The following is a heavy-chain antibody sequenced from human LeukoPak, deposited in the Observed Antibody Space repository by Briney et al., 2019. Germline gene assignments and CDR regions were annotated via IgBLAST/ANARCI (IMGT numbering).Heavy chain of an antibody. CDR1: GFTFSSYA. CDR2: ISSGDRT. Sequence: GGSLRLSCAASGFTFSSYAMNWVRQAPGKGLEWVAGISSGDRTFHAESVKGRFTISRDNAKNSLYLQMNSLRAEDTAVYYCARRRDFIDYWGQGTLVTVSS. J-gene: IGHJ4*02. V-gene: IGHV3-23*01. D-gene: IGHD3/OR15-3a*01. CDR3: ARRRDFIDY.